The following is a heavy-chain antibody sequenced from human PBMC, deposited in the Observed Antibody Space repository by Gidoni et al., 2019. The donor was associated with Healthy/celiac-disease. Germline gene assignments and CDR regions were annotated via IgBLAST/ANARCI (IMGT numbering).Heavy chain of an antibody. D-gene: IGHD5-18*01. J-gene: IGHJ4*02. Sequence: EVQLVESGGGLVKPGGSLSLCCAASGFPFSSYSINWVRPAPGKGLEGGPSISSSSSYIYYADSVKGRFTISRDNAKNSLYLQMNSLRAEDTAVYYCAGSDSYGLPADYWGQGTLVTVSS. CDR2: ISSSSSYI. CDR3: AGSDSYGLPADY. CDR1: GFPFSSYS. V-gene: IGHV3-21*01.